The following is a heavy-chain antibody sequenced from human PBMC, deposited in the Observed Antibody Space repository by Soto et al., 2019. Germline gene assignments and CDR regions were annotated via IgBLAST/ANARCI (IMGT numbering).Heavy chain of an antibody. Sequence: QVQLQESGPGLVKPSGTLSLTCVVSGDSISSNVWWSWVRQPPGKGLEWIGEVYHNGLTNYNSSLRSRVTMSVDTSKNQFSLKLTSVTAADTAIYYCALAAAVPGETDRFDYWGQGILVTVSS. V-gene: IGHV4-4*02. CDR3: ALAAAVPGETDRFDY. CDR2: VYHNGLT. D-gene: IGHD6-19*01. CDR1: GDSISSNVW. J-gene: IGHJ4*02.